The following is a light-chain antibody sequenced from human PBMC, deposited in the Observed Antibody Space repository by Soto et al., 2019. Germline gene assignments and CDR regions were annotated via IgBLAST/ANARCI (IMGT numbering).Light chain of an antibody. J-gene: IGKJ1*01. CDR2: GAS. Sequence: EIVLTQSPGTLSLSPGERATLSCRASQSLSINSLAWYQQKPGQSPRLLVYGASTRDTGIPDRFRGSGSGTDFALTISSLEPEDFAVYYCQHYNKWPPWTFGQGTKVEIK. V-gene: IGKV3-20*01. CDR3: QHYNKWPPWT. CDR1: QSLSINS.